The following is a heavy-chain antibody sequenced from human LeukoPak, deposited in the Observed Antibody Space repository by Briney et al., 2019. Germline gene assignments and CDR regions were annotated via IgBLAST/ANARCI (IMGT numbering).Heavy chain of an antibody. CDR2: ISSSGSYI. CDR3: ARDTSGYYPDPLDY. J-gene: IGHJ4*02. V-gene: IGHV3-21*01. CDR1: GFPFNMYS. D-gene: IGHD3-22*01. Sequence: PGGSLRLSCAASGFPFNMYSMNWVRQAPGKGLEWVSSISSSGSYIYYADSVKGRFTISRDNAKNSLFLQMNSLRAEDTALYFCARDTSGYYPDPLDYWGQGTLVTVSS.